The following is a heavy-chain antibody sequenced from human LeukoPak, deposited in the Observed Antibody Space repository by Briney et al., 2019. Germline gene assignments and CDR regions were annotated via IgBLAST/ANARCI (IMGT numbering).Heavy chain of an antibody. D-gene: IGHD5-12*01. CDR2: IRNDRIT. V-gene: IGHV3-15*01. J-gene: IGHJ4*02. CDR1: GLTFSDAW. Sequence: GGSLRLSCVLSGLTFSDAWRSWVRQAPGKGLEWVGRIRNDRITDYAAPVQGRFSISRDNSKNTFYLQMNSLRTEDTGMYFCTWMATIFTVDYWGQGTLVTVSS. CDR3: TWMATIFTVDY.